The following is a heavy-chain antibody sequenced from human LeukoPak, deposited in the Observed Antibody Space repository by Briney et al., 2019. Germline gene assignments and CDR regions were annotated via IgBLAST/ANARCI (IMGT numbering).Heavy chain of an antibody. V-gene: IGHV4-34*01. CDR3: ARRWELLQGSFDY. D-gene: IGHD1-26*01. CDR1: GGSFSGYY. CDR2: INHRGST. J-gene: IGHJ4*02. Sequence: SETLSLTCAVYGGSFSGYYWSWIRPSPGKGLEWIGEINHRGSTNYNPSLKSRVTISVDTSKDQFSLNLSSVTAADTAVYYCARRWELLQGSFDYWGQGTLVTVSS.